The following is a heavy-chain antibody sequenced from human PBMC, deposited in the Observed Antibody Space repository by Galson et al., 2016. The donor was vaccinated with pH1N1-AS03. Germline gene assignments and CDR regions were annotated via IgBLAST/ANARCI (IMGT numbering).Heavy chain of an antibody. Sequence: SVKVSCKASGGTFSSSAVGWVRQAPGQGREWMGIINPSDGNTNYAQRFQGRVTMTRDTSTSTVYMELSSLRSDDTAVYYCARVSAGLTGYYYAMDVWGQGTTVTVSS. D-gene: IGHD4/OR15-4a*01. J-gene: IGHJ6*02. V-gene: IGHV1-46*01. CDR1: GGTFSSSA. CDR3: ARVSAGLTGYYYAMDV. CDR2: INPSDGNT.